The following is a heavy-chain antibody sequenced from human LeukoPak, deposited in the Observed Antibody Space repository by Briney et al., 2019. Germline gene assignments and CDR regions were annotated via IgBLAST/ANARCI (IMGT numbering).Heavy chain of an antibody. CDR1: GFTFSSYA. CDR2: IIGSGGST. J-gene: IGHJ4*02. D-gene: IGHD4-17*01. Sequence: PGGSLRLSCAASGFTFSSYAMSWVRQAPGKGLEWVSAIIGSGGSTYYADSVKGRFTISRDNSKNTLYMHMNSLRAEDTAVYYCAKDDRGYGDYWFDYWGQGTLVTVSS. CDR3: AKDDRGYGDYWFDY. V-gene: IGHV3-23*01.